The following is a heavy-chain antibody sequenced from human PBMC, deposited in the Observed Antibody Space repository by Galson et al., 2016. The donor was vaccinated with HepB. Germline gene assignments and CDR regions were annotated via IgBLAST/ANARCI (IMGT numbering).Heavy chain of an antibody. CDR1: FDSVSSTSSA. J-gene: IGHJ4*02. CDR3: ARGVAAPDF. Sequence: CSIFFDSVSSTSSAWNWIRQSPSRGLEWLGRTYYRSRWFTDYAMSVQKRKTIKQKTEKKKFIMQLTSVTPEDTAVYYCARGVAAPDFWGQGTLVTVSS. D-gene: IGHD6-6*01. CDR2: TYYRSRWFT. V-gene: IGHV6-1*01.